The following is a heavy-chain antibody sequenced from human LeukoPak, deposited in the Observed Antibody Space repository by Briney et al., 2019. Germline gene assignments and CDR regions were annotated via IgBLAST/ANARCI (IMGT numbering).Heavy chain of an antibody. Sequence: ASVKVSCKASGYTLTSYDINWVRQATGQGLEWMGWMNPNSGNTGYAQKFQGRVTMTRNTSISTAYMELSSLRSEDTAVYYCARASTSTYYDFWSGYYTGIPMGGSWFDPWGQGTLVTVSS. CDR3: ARASTSTYYDFWSGYYTGIPMGGSWFDP. CDR1: GYTLTSYD. J-gene: IGHJ5*02. D-gene: IGHD3-3*01. V-gene: IGHV1-8*01. CDR2: MNPNSGNT.